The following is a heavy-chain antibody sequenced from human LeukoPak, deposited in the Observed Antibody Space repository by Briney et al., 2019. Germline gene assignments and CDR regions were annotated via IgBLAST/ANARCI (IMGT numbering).Heavy chain of an antibody. V-gene: IGHV1-18*01. CDR3: ARQEGYSSSILSHYYYYYGMDV. Sequence: ASVKVSCKASGYTFTSYGISWVRQAPGQGLEWMGWISAYNGNTNYAQKLQGRVTMTTDTSTSTAYMELRSLRSDDTAVYYCARQEGYSSSILSHYYYYYGMDVWGQGTTVTVSS. CDR1: GYTFTSYG. D-gene: IGHD6-6*01. CDR2: ISAYNGNT. J-gene: IGHJ6*02.